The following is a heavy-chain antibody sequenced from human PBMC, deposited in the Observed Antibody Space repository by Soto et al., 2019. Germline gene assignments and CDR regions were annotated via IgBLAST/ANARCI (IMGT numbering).Heavy chain of an antibody. CDR1: GFTFSSYA. V-gene: IGHV3-30-3*01. J-gene: IGHJ4*01. D-gene: IGHD3-22*01. CDR2: ISYDGSNK. Sequence: QVQLVESGGGVVQPGRSLRLSCAASGFTFSSYAMHWVRQAPGKGLEWVAVISYDGSNKYYADSVKGRFTISRDNSKNTLYLQMNSLRDENTAVYYCERVPSVGSMYYYDSIGYYTNWGHGTLVTVSS. CDR3: ERVPSVGSMYYYDSIGYYTN.